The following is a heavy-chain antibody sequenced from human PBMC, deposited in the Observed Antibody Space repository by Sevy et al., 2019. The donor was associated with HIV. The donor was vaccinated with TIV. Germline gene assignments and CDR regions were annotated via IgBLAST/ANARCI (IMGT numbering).Heavy chain of an antibody. Sequence: EGSLRLSCVAAGFTFSSYDMHWVRQVTGKGLEWISGVGPAGDQFYPGSVKGRFTISRENAKNSFYLQMNNLRAGDTAVYYCARSGGYSDYGMDVWGQGTTVTVSS. CDR2: VGPAGDQ. CDR1: GFTFSSYD. V-gene: IGHV3-13*05. J-gene: IGHJ6*02. D-gene: IGHD5-12*01. CDR3: ARSGGYSDYGMDV.